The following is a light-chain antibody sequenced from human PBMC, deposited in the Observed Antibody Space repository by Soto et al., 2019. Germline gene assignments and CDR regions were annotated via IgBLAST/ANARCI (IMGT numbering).Light chain of an antibody. V-gene: IGLV2-8*01. CDR3: SSYAGSSNV. Sequence: QSALTQPPSASGSPGQSVAISCTGTSSDVGGYNYVSWYQQHPGKAPKLMIYEVNKRPSGVPDRFSGSKSGNTASLTVSGLKAEDEDDYYCSSYAGSSNVFGTGPKVTV. CDR1: SSDVGGYNY. CDR2: EVN. J-gene: IGLJ1*01.